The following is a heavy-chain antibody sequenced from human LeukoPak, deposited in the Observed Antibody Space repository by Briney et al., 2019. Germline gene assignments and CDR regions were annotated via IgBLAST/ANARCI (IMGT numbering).Heavy chain of an antibody. Sequence: PGGSLRLSCAASGFTFSSYAMSWVRQAPGKGLEWVSATSGSGGSTYYADSVKGRFTISRGNSKNTLYLQMNSLRAEDTAVYYCAKDPSALWFGEIDYWGQGTLVTVSS. D-gene: IGHD3-10*01. CDR2: TSGSGGST. CDR3: AKDPSALWFGEIDY. CDR1: GFTFSSYA. V-gene: IGHV3-23*01. J-gene: IGHJ4*02.